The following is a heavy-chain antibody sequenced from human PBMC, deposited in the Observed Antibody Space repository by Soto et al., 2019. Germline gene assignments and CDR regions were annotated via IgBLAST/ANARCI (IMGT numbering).Heavy chain of an antibody. D-gene: IGHD1-1*01. J-gene: IGHJ6*02. CDR1: GYIFTSYD. CDR3: ARGHGNYYYYGMDV. V-gene: IGHV1-8*01. Sequence: QVQLVQYGAGVKKPGASVKASCKATGYIFTSYDINWVRQATGQGLEWMGWMNPNSGNTGYAQKFQGRVTMTRNTSISTAYMELSSLRSEDTAVYYCARGHGNYYYYGMDVWGQGTTVTVSS. CDR2: MNPNSGNT.